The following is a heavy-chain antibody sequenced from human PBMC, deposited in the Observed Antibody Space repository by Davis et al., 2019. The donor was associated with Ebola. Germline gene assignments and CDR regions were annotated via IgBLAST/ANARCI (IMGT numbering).Heavy chain of an antibody. Sequence: GGSLRLSCAASEFSFTTSWMSWVRQAPGKGLEWVANIKPDGSETNYVDSVKGRFVISRDNAMNSLYLQMYSLRVEDTATYFCTRDRGWLQSDYWGQGTLLTVSS. D-gene: IGHD5-24*01. CDR1: EFSFTTSW. J-gene: IGHJ4*02. V-gene: IGHV3-7*03. CDR2: IKPDGSET. CDR3: TRDRGWLQSDY.